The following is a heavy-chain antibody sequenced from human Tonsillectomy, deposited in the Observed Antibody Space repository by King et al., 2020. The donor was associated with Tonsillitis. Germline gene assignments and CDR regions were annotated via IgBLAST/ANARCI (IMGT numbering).Heavy chain of an antibody. V-gene: IGHV3-9*01. J-gene: IGHJ3*02. CDR3: VKDIEGRISLAWAAFDI. D-gene: IGHD2/OR15-2a*01. CDR1: GFSFEDHA. Sequence: VQLVESGGGLVQPDRSLRLSCAASGFSFEDHAMHWVRQVPGTGLEWVAGITWNSATIAYADAVKGRFTISRDNAKNSLCLQMNSLTAEDTALYYCVKDIEGRISLAWAAFDIWGQGTMVAVSS. CDR2: ITWNSATI.